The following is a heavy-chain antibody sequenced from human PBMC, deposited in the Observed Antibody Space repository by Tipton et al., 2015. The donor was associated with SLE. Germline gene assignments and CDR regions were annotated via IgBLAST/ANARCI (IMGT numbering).Heavy chain of an antibody. CDR1: GYTFTGYY. Sequence: QLVQSRAEVKKPGASVKVSCKASGYTFTGYYMHWVRQAPGQGLEWMGWINPNSGGTNYAQKFQGRVTMTRDTSISTAYMELSRLRSDDTAVYYCARDVGDSSGWYTFDYWGQGTLVTVSS. CDR3: ARDVGDSSGWYTFDY. V-gene: IGHV1-2*02. J-gene: IGHJ4*02. D-gene: IGHD6-19*01. CDR2: INPNSGGT.